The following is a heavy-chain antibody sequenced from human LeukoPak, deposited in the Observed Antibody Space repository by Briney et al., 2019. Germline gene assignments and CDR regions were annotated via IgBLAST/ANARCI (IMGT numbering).Heavy chain of an antibody. D-gene: IGHD3-10*01. Sequence: GGSLRLSCAASGFTFNIYAMEWVHQAPGKGLEWVAFISYDGANKYYADHVKGRFTISRDNSRNTVYLQMNSLRVEDTALYYCARGLMNRGAIDYWGQGTLVTVSS. CDR3: ARGLMNRGAIDY. CDR1: GFTFNIYA. J-gene: IGHJ4*02. V-gene: IGHV3-30*11. CDR2: ISYDGANK.